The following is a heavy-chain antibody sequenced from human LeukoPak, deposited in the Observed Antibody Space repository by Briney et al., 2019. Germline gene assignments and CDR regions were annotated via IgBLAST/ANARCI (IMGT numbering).Heavy chain of an antibody. V-gene: IGHV4-38-2*02. CDR2: IYHSGST. CDR1: GYSISSGYY. J-gene: IGHJ4*02. CDR3: ASDYYGSGSYYFNY. Sequence: SETLSLTCIVSGYSISSGYYWGWIRQPPGKGLEWIGYIYHSGSTYYNPSLKSRVTISVDTSKNQFSLKLSSVTAADTAVYYCASDYYGSGSYYFNYWGQGTLVTVSS. D-gene: IGHD3-10*01.